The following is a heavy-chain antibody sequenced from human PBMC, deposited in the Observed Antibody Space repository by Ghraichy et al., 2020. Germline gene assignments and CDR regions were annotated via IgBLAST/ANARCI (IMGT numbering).Heavy chain of an antibody. CDR1: GYRFTSYW. CDR2: IYPVDSET. J-gene: IGHJ3*02. D-gene: IGHD1-26*01. V-gene: IGHV5-51*01. CDR3: AVEGAKEGGVFDI. Sequence: GESLNISCKASGYRFTSYWIGWVRQMPGKGLEWMGIIYPVDSETKYSPSFQGQVTISADKSISTAYLQWSSLKASDTAMYYCAVEGAKEGGVFDIWGQGTMVSVSS.